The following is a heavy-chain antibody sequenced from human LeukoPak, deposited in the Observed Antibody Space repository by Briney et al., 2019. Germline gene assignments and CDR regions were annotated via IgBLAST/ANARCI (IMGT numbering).Heavy chain of an antibody. Sequence: GGSLRLSCAASGFTFSSYGMHWVRQAPGKGLEWVAFIRYDGSNKYYADSVKGRFTISRDNSKNTMYLQMNSLRAEDTAVCYCAKDFVRAVAGLAPFDYWGQGTLVTVSS. V-gene: IGHV3-30*02. CDR2: IRYDGSNK. CDR3: AKDFVRAVAGLAPFDY. CDR1: GFTFSSYG. D-gene: IGHD6-19*01. J-gene: IGHJ4*02.